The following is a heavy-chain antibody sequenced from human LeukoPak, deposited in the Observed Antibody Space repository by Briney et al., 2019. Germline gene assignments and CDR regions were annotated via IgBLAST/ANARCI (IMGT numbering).Heavy chain of an antibody. Sequence: SETLSLXCTVSGGSISSGGYYWGWIRQPAGKGLEWIVCIYTSGITNYNPSLKSRVTISVDTSKNQSSLKLSSVTAADTAVYYCARDSSFWGQGTLVTDSS. CDR3: ARDSSF. J-gene: IGHJ4*02. V-gene: IGHV4-61*02. CDR1: GGSISSGGYY. D-gene: IGHD6-13*01. CDR2: IYTSGIT.